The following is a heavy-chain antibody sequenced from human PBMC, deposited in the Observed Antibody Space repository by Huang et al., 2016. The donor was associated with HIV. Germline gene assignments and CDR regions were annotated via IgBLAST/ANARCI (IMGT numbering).Heavy chain of an antibody. J-gene: IGHJ4*02. CDR2: IIQSCGTA. V-gene: IGHV1-69*13. CDR1: GEALSEYA. CDR3: ARDRGGWGTYRFTGNDY. Sequence: QVQLVQSGPEVKKPGSSVKVSCKASGEALSEYAFNWVRQAPRHGLEWRGGIIQSCGTAKYEQKFEGRLTITADESTNTGYMELSRLEVEDTAVYYCARDRGGWGTYRFTGNDYWGQGTLVTVSS. D-gene: IGHD3-16*02.